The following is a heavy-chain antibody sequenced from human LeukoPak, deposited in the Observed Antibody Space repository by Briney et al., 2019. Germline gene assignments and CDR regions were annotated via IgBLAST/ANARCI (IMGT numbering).Heavy chain of an antibody. CDR2: ISSSSSYI. V-gene: IGHV3-21*01. D-gene: IGHD3-10*01. J-gene: IGHJ4*02. CDR1: GFTFSSYS. Sequence: PGGSLRLSCAASGFTFSSYSMNWVRQAPGKGLEWVSSISSSSSYIYYADSVKGRFTISRDNAKNSLYLQMNSLRAEDTAVYYCARDRAVTMVRGVPDYWGQGTLVTVSS. CDR3: ARDRAVTMVRGVPDY.